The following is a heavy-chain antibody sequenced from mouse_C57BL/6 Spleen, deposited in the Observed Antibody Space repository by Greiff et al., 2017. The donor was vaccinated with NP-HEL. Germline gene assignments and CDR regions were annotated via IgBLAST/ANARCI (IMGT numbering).Heavy chain of an antibody. J-gene: IGHJ4*01. V-gene: IGHV1-78*01. CDR3: ARSEGYDGYYDAMDY. CDR1: GYTFTDHT. D-gene: IGHD2-3*01. Sequence: VQLQQSDAELVKPGASVKISCKVSGYTFTDHTIHWMKQRPEQGLEWIGYIYPRDGSTKYNEKFKGKATLTADKSSSTAYMQLNSLTSEDSAVYVCARSEGYDGYYDAMDYWGQGTSVTVSS. CDR2: IYPRDGST.